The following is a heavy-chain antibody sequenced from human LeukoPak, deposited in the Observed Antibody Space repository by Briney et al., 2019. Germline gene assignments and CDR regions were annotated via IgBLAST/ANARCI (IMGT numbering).Heavy chain of an antibody. CDR1: GFTFSSYA. D-gene: IGHD6-19*01. J-gene: IGHJ5*02. Sequence: GRSLRLSCAASGFTFSSYAMHWVRQAPGKGLEWVAVIWYDGSNKYYADSVKGRFTISRDNSKNTLYLQMNSLRAEDTAVYYCARGYSSGWKVGINWFDPWGQGTLVTVSS. CDR2: IWYDGSNK. CDR3: ARGYSSGWKVGINWFDP. V-gene: IGHV3-33*08.